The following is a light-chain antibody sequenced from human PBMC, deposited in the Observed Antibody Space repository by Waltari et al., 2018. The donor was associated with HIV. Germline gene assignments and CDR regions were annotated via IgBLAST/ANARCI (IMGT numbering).Light chain of an antibody. CDR1: QSVLYSSDNKNY. Sequence: DIVMTHSPDSLAVSLGEGATINCNSSQSVLYSSDNKNYLAWYQQKPGQPPKLLIYWASTRESGVPDRFSGSGSGTDFTLTISSLQAEDVAVYHCQQYYSIPPTFGKGPRWKSN. V-gene: IGKV4-1*01. CDR2: WAS. J-gene: IGKJ1*01. CDR3: QQYYSIPPT.